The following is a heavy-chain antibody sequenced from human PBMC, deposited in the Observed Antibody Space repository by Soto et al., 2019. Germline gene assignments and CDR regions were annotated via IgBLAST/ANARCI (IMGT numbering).Heavy chain of an antibody. CDR2: ILPVYGTP. CDR1: GDTFSTYA. Sequence: QVQLVQSGAEVEKPGSSVKVSCKASGDTFSTYAFIWVRQAPGQGLEWMGGILPVYGTPNYAQKFQGRVTITADQSTSTAYMELSSLRSEDTATYYCARASMVGESISYFFDYWGQGTLVTVSS. J-gene: IGHJ4*02. V-gene: IGHV1-69*01. CDR3: ARASMVGESISYFFDY. D-gene: IGHD3-10*01.